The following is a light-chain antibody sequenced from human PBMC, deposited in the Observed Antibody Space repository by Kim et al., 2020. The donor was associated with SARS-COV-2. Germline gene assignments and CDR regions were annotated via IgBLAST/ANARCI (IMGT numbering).Light chain of an antibody. CDR2: GKN. CDR1: SLRSYY. V-gene: IGLV3-19*01. J-gene: IGLJ2*01. CDR3: NSRDSNDNVV. Sequence: VALQQTVRITCQGDSLRSYYATWYQQKPGQAPIVVIYGKNNRPSGIPDRFSGSSSGNTASLTITGTQAGDEADYYCNSRDSNDNVVFGGGTQLTVL.